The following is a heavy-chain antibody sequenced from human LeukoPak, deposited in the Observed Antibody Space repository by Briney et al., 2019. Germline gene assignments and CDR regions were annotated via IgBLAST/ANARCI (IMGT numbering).Heavy chain of an antibody. D-gene: IGHD3-16*01. V-gene: IGHV3-30*18. CDR2: ISNNGRND. CDR1: VFTFSSYG. CDR3: AKGEFQTGGKADY. J-gene: IGHJ4*02. Sequence: PGGSLRLSCAAAVFTFSSYGMPGVRQAPGKGLEWVAVISNNGRNDYYVDSVKGRFTISRDNSENTLYLQMNSLRAEDTAVYYCAKGEFQTGGKADYWGQGTLVTVSS.